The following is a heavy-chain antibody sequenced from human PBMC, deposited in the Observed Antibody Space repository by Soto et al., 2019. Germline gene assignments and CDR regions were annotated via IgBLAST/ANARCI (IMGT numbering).Heavy chain of an antibody. CDR1: GFTFNNYA. CDR2: VSRDGGIK. J-gene: IGHJ4*02. CDR3: ARAPSDSRGWTRWLDF. Sequence: QVHLVESGGGMVQPGGSLRLSCSASGFTFNNYAMHWVRQAPGKGLEWVTVVSRDGGIKYYRDSVRGRFTISRDNSENTVYLQMNGLTFEDTGVYSWARAPSDSRGWTRWLDFWAQGNLVTVSS. V-gene: IGHV3-30-3*01. D-gene: IGHD6-19*01.